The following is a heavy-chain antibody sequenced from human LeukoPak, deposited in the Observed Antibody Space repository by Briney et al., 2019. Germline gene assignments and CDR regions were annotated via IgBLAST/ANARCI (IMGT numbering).Heavy chain of an antibody. D-gene: IGHD1-26*01. Sequence: SETLSLTCTVSGGSISSYYWSWIRQPPGKGLEWIGYIYYSGSTNYNPPLKSRVTISVDTSKNQFSLKLSSVTAADTAVYYCARRAYSGSYRWYFDYWGQGTLVTVSS. CDR2: IYYSGST. J-gene: IGHJ4*02. CDR3: ARRAYSGSYRWYFDY. V-gene: IGHV4-59*08. CDR1: GGSISSYY.